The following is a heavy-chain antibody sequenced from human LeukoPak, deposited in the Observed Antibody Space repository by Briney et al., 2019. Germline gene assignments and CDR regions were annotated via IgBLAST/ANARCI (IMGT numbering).Heavy chain of an antibody. CDR1: GYSFTNYW. V-gene: IGHV5-51*01. Sequence: GESLKISCKGSGYSFTNYWIGWVRQMPGKGLEWMGIIYPGDSDTRYSPSFQGQVTILADKPNSIAYLQWSSLKASDTAMYYRARREMSTKRAVKPADYWGQGTLVTVSS. CDR3: ARREMSTKRAVKPADY. CDR2: IYPGDSDT. D-gene: IGHD5-24*01. J-gene: IGHJ4*02.